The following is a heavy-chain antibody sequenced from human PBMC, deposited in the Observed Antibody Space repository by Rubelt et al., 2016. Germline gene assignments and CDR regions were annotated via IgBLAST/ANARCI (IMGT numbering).Heavy chain of an antibody. Sequence: SSYYWGWIRQPPGKGLEWIGSIYYSGSTYYNPSLKSRVTISVDTSKNQFSLKLSSVTAADTAVYYCASAPNNDYGDYVDYYYYGMDVWGQGTTVTVSS. CDR1: SSYY. J-gene: IGHJ6*02. CDR2: IYYSGST. CDR3: ASAPNNDYGDYVDYYYYGMDV. V-gene: IGHV4-39*01. D-gene: IGHD4-17*01.